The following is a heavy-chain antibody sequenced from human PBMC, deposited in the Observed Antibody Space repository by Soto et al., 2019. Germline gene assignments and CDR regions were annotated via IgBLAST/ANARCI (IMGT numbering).Heavy chain of an antibody. CDR3: AREGLYGSIQDNTFDI. V-gene: IGHV1-8*01. D-gene: IGHD6-19*01. J-gene: IGHJ3*02. CDR2: MNPNSGNT. Sequence: QVQLVQSGAEVKRSGASVRISCKASGYTFNRHDINWVRQATGQGPEWIGWMNPNSGNTGYAQKFHGRVTMTSDSSITTAYMDLSSLTSEDTAIYYCAREGLYGSIQDNTFDIWGQGTMVSVSS. CDR1: GYTFNRHD.